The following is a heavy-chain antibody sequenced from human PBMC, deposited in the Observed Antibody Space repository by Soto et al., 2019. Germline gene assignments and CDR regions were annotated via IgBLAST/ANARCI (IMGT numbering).Heavy chain of an antibody. CDR3: AREGGYSYGLDY. CDR1: GFTFSSYG. Sequence: PGGSLRLSCAASGFTFSSYGMHWVRQAPGKGLEWVAVTWYDGSNKYYADSVKGRFTISRDNSKNTLYLQMNSLRAEDTAVYYCAREGGYSYGLDYWGQGTLVTVSS. D-gene: IGHD5-18*01. V-gene: IGHV3-33*01. J-gene: IGHJ4*02. CDR2: TWYDGSNK.